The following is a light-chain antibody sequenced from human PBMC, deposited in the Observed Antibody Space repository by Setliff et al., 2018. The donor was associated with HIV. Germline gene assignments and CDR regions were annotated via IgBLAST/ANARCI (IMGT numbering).Light chain of an antibody. CDR1: GSDVGDYNY. J-gene: IGLJ1*01. CDR3: SSYTSSSTYV. CDR2: DVS. V-gene: IGLV2-14*03. Sequence: QSVLTQPAPVSGSPGQSITISCTATGSDVGDYNYVSWYQQHPGEAPKLLIYDVSNRPSRVSNRFSGSKSGNTASLTISGLQTEDEADYYCSSYTSSSTYVFGTGTKVTVL.